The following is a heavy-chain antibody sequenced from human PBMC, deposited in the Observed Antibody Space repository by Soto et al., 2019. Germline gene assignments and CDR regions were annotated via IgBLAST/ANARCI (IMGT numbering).Heavy chain of an antibody. D-gene: IGHD2-15*01. Sequence: ASVKASSKASDNTFTSYAMHWLRQAPGQRLEWMGWINAGNGNTKYSQKFQGRVTITRDTSASTAYMELSSLRSEDTAVYYCASKGKGSNYYYYGMDVWGQGTTVTVSS. V-gene: IGHV1-3*01. J-gene: IGHJ6*02. CDR2: INAGNGNT. CDR1: DNTFTSYA. CDR3: ASKGKGSNYYYYGMDV.